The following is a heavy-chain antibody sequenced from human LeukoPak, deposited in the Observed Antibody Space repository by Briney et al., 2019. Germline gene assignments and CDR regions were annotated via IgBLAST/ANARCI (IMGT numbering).Heavy chain of an antibody. CDR2: INHIGST. V-gene: IGHV4-34*01. CDR3: ARGRVKVEWIQLSSRSSYFDY. J-gene: IGHJ4*02. Sequence: SETLSLTCAVYGGSFSGYYWSWIRQPPGKGLEGIGEINHIGSTNYNPSLQSRVYISVEPSKNQFSLKLSSVPAADTAVYYCARGRVKVEWIQLSSRSSYFDYWGQGTLVTVSS. CDR1: GGSFSGYY. D-gene: IGHD5-18*01.